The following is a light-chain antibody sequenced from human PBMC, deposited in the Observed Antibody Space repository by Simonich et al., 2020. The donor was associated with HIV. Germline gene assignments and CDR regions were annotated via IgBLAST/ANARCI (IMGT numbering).Light chain of an antibody. CDR1: QSLVHSNGYDY. CDR2: LGS. J-gene: IGKJ2*01. CDR3: MQALQTPYT. V-gene: IGKV2-28*01. Sequence: DIVMTQSPLSLPVTPGEPASISCRSSQSLVHSNGYDYLDWYLQKPGQSPHLLIYLGSNRASGVPDRFSGSGSGTDFTLKISRVEAEDVGVYYCMQALQTPYTFCQGTKLEIK.